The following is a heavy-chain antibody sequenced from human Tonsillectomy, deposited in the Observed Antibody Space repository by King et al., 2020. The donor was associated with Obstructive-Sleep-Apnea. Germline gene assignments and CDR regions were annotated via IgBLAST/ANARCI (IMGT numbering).Heavy chain of an antibody. J-gene: IGHJ4*02. D-gene: IGHD2/OR15-2a*01. CDR2: IWFNGGDQ. CDR3: AKGRREYCTRTYCGGIEY. Sequence: VQLVESGGGVVQPGRSLRLSCTTSGFSFSSFGMHWVRQAPGKGLEWVAVIWFNGGDQFYSDSVKGRFTISRDNSKGTLYLQMNSLRADDTAVDYCAKGRREYCTRTYCGGIEYWGQGILVTVSS. CDR1: GFSFSSFG. V-gene: IGHV3-33*06.